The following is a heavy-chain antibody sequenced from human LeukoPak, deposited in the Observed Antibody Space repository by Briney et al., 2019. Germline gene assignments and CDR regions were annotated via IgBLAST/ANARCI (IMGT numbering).Heavy chain of an antibody. CDR2: INPNSGGT. J-gene: IGHJ5*02. CDR1: GYTFTGYY. CDR3: ARDFDWLTFGPALFDP. D-gene: IGHD3-9*01. Sequence: RASVKVSCKASGYTFTGYYMHWVRQAPGQGLEWMGWINPNSGGTNYAQKFQGRVTMTRDTSISTAYMELSRLRSDDTAVYYCARDFDWLTFGPALFDPWGQGTLVTVSS. V-gene: IGHV1-2*02.